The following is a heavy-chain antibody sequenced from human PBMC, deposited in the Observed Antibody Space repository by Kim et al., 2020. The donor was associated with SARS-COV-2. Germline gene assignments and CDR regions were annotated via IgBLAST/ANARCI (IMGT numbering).Heavy chain of an antibody. Sequence: ENYAQKFQGRVTITADESTSTAYMELSSLRSEDTAVYYCARGGSYWHFDYWGQGTLVTVSS. CDR3: ARGGSYWHFDY. D-gene: IGHD1-26*01. CDR2: E. J-gene: IGHJ4*02. V-gene: IGHV1-69*01.